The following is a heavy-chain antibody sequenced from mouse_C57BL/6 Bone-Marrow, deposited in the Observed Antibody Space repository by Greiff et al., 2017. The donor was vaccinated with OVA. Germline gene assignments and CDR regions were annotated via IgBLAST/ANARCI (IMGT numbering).Heavy chain of an antibody. D-gene: IGHD2-5*01. J-gene: IGHJ2*01. CDR3: AQIGSNVNVDY. CDR1: GYTFTSYW. V-gene: IGHV1-52*01. Sequence: QVQLHQPGAELGRPGSSVKLSCKASGYTFTSYWMHWVKQRPIQGLEWIGNIDPSDSETNYNQKFKDKATLAVYKSPSTAYMKLSSLTSEDSAVSSCAQIGSNVNVDYWGKGTTLPGSS. CDR2: IDPSDSET.